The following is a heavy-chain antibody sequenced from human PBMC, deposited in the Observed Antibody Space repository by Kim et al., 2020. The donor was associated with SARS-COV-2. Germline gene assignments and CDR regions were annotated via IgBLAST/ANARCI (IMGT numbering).Heavy chain of an antibody. D-gene: IGHD5-12*01. CDR3: ARAGTVATMGGALGY. V-gene: IGHV4-61*02. J-gene: IGHJ4*02. Sequence: SETLSLTCTVSGGSISSGSYYWSWIRQPAGKGLEWIGRIYTSGSTNYNPSLKSRVTISVDTSKNQFSLKLSSVTAADTAVYYCARAGTVATMGGALGYWGQGTLVTVSS. CDR1: GGSISSGSYY. CDR2: IYTSGST.